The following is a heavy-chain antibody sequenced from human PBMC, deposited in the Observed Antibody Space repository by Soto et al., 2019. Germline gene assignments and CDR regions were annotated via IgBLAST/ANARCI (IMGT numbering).Heavy chain of an antibody. D-gene: IGHD1-26*01. J-gene: IGHJ5*02. Sequence: EVQLLESGGGLVQPGGSLRLSCAASGFTFNNYAMTWVRQAPGKGLEWVSATSNSGGTTFYADSVRGRFSMSRDNSRNTLYLLMNSLRAEDTAVYYCARLSPEAYGGSYSGPWGQGTLVTVSS. CDR3: ARLSPEAYGGSYSGP. CDR2: TSNSGGTT. CDR1: GFTFNNYA. V-gene: IGHV3-23*01.